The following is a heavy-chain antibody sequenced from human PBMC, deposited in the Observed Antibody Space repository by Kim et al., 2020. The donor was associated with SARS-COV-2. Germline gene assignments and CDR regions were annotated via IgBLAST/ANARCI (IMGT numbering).Heavy chain of an antibody. J-gene: IGHJ3*02. CDR1: GFTFSSYG. V-gene: IGHV3-33*01. Sequence: GGSLRLSCAASGFTFSSYGMHWVRQAPGKGLEWVAVIWYDGSNKYYADSVKGRFTISRDNSKNTLYLQMNSLRAEDTAVYYCASIIVVVPAAIGAFDIWGQGTMVTVSS. CDR3: ASIIVVVPAAIGAFDI. CDR2: IWYDGSNK. D-gene: IGHD2-2*01.